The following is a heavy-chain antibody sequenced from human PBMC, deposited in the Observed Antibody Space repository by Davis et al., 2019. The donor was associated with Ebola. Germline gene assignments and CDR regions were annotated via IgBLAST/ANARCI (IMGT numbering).Heavy chain of an antibody. CDR1: GFTFSSYW. D-gene: IGHD2-2*02. CDR2: INSDGSST. Sequence: PGGSLRLSCAASGFTFSSYWMHWVRQAPGKGLVWVSRINSDGSSTSYADSVKGRFTISRDNAKNTLYLQMNSLRAEDTAVYYCARAGYCSSTSCYTGSVGAFDIWGQGTMVTVSS. J-gene: IGHJ3*02. V-gene: IGHV3-74*01. CDR3: ARAGYCSSTSCYTGSVGAFDI.